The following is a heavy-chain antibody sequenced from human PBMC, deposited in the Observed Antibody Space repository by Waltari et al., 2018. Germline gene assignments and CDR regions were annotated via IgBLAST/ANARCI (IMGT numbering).Heavy chain of an antibody. CDR2: SNPNTGGT. V-gene: IGHV1-2*02. J-gene: IGHJ4*02. CDR3: ARGVLVFGELSPVVWSY. Sequence: QVQLVQSGAEVKKPGASVKVSCKASGYTFTGYYMHWVRQAPGQGLEWVGGSNPNTGGTTYAQKFQGRGTMTMETSISTAYMGLSRLRSDDTAVYYCARGVLVFGELSPVVWSYWGQGTLVTVSS. CDR1: GYTFTGYY. D-gene: IGHD3-10*02.